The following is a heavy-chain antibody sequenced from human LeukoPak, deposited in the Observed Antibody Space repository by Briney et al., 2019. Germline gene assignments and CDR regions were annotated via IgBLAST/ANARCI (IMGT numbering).Heavy chain of an antibody. J-gene: IGHJ4*02. CDR3: AKDIRRWLQSFDY. CDR2: ISWNSGSI. Sequence: GRSLRLSCAASGFTFDDYAMHWVRQAPGKGLEWVSGISWNSGSIGYADSVKGRFTISRDNAKNSLYLQMNSLRAEDTALYYCAKDIRRWLQSFDYWGQGTLVTVSS. D-gene: IGHD5-24*01. V-gene: IGHV3-9*01. CDR1: GFTFDDYA.